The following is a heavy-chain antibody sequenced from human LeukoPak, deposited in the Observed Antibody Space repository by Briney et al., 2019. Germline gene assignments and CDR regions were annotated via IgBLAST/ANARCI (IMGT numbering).Heavy chain of an antibody. CDR1: GFTFTTYA. Sequence: GRSLRLSCVASGFTFTTYAIHWVRQAPGKGLEWVAVMSYDGTNKYYADAVKGRFTISRDNSKNTLFLQMDSLRIEDTAIYYCARDGDTAIRGVNFDYWGQGTLVSVSS. D-gene: IGHD3-10*01. CDR3: ARDGDTAIRGVNFDY. J-gene: IGHJ4*02. CDR2: MSYDGTNK. V-gene: IGHV3-30*04.